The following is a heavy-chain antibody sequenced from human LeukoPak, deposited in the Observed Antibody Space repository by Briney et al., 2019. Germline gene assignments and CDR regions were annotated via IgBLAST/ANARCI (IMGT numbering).Heavy chain of an antibody. J-gene: IGHJ4*02. CDR2: IYDSGST. CDR3: ARAVVPAEFYFDH. Sequence: SETLSLTCTVSGGSVSSGSYYWSWIRQPPGKGLEWIGSIYDSGSTYYNPSLKSRVTISVDTSKNQFSLKLSSVTAADTAVYYCARAVVPAEFYFDHWGQGTRVTVSS. CDR1: GGSVSSGSYY. D-gene: IGHD2-15*01. V-gene: IGHV4-61*01.